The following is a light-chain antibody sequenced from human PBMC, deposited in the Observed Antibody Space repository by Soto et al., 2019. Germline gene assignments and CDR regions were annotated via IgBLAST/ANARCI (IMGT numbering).Light chain of an antibody. J-gene: IGKJ1*01. Sequence: EVVLTQSPGTLSLSPGERATLSCRASQSISTTSLTWYQQRPGQPPRLLIYGASNRATDIADRFSGSGSGTDFTLTISSLEPEDFAVYYCQQRSNWPQTFGQGTKVDI. CDR2: GAS. CDR1: QSISTTS. V-gene: IGKV3D-20*02. CDR3: QQRSNWPQT.